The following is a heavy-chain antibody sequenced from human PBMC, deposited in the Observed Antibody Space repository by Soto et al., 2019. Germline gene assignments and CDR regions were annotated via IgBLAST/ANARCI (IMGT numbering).Heavy chain of an antibody. CDR2: INAANGNT. J-gene: IGHJ4*02. CDR1: GYTFTAYA. CDR3: ARSAISPSGGLIGPFDF. V-gene: IGHV1-3*05. Sequence: QVQLVQSGAEEKKPGASVKVSCETSGYTFTAYAIHWVRQAPGQTLEWMGWINAANGNTRSAQKFQTSLTLTGDTSASRACMDLSSLRFEDTAVYYCARSAISPSGGLIGPFDFWGQGNRVAVS. D-gene: IGHD3-16*02.